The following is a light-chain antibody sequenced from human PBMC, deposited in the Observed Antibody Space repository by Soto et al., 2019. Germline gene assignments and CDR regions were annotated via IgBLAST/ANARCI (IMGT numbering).Light chain of an antibody. CDR3: CSYTSSSTLYV. V-gene: IGLV2-14*01. CDR1: SSDVGGYNY. Sequence: QSALTQPASVSGSPGQSITISCTGTSSDVGGYNYVSWYQQHPGKAPKVMIYDVSKRPSGVSNRFSGSKSGNTASLTISGLQAEDEADYYCCSYTSSSTLYVFGTGTKLTVL. J-gene: IGLJ1*01. CDR2: DVS.